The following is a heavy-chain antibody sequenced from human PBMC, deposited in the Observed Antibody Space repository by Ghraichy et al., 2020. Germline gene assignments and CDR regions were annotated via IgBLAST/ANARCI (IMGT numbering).Heavy chain of an antibody. J-gene: IGHJ1*01. CDR3: AKGSEYWYDSSGYPKEYFQH. CDR1: GFTFSSYG. Sequence: GGSLRLSCAASGFTFSSYGMHWVRQAPGKGLEWVAVISYDGSNKYYADSVKGRFTISRDNSKNTLYLQMNSLRAEDTAVYYCAKGSEYWYDSSGYPKEYFQHWGQGTLVTVSS. CDR2: ISYDGSNK. D-gene: IGHD3-22*01. V-gene: IGHV3-30*18.